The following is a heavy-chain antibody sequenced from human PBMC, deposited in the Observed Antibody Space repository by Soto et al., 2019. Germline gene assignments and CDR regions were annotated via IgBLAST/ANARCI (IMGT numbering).Heavy chain of an antibody. CDR3: AREPLGARIDS. CDR2: INPATGYT. D-gene: IGHD6-6*01. Sequence: QVQLVQSGAEVKKPGASVKVSCKASGYTFTSYALHWVRQAPGQGLEWMAWINPATGYTKYSQTFKDRVTVTRDTSASTAYMELTSLRSEDTAVYYCAREPLGARIDSWGQGTLVTVSS. V-gene: IGHV1-3*01. J-gene: IGHJ4*02. CDR1: GYTFTSYA.